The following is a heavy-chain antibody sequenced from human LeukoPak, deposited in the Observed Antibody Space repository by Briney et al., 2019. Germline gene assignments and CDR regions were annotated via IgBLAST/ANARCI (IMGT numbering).Heavy chain of an antibody. V-gene: IGHV4-39*07. Sequence: SETLSLTCTVSGGSISSRSYFWGWIRQPPGKGLEWIGSIYYSGSTYYNPSLKNRVTISVDTSKNQFSLKLSSVTAADTAVYYCAREEYYGSGSYSSFDPWGQGTLVTVSS. J-gene: IGHJ5*02. D-gene: IGHD3-10*01. CDR3: AREEYYGSGSYSSFDP. CDR1: GGSISSRSYF. CDR2: IYYSGST.